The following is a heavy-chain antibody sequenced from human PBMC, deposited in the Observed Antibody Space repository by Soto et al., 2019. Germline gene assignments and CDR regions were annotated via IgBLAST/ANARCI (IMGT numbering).Heavy chain of an antibody. CDR2: INSDGSST. CDR1: GFTFSSYW. V-gene: IGHV3-74*01. J-gene: IGHJ4*02. Sequence: GGSLRLSCAASGFTFSSYWMHWVRQAPGKGLVWVSRINSDGSSTSYADSVKGRFTISRDNAKNTLYLQMNSLRAEDTAVYYCARITDTYYYDSSGYYPFDYWGQGTLVTVSS. D-gene: IGHD3-22*01. CDR3: ARITDTYYYDSSGYYPFDY.